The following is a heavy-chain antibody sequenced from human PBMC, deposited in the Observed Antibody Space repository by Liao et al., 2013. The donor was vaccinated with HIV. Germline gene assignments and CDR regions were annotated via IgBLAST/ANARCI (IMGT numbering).Heavy chain of an antibody. Sequence: QVQLQESGPGLVKPSETLSLTCTVSGGSISSYYWSWIRQPAGKGLEWIGHIYTSGTTNYNPSLKSRVTLSVDTSKNQFSLKLSSVTAADTAVYYCATEDYYDSSGYYYFSEYFQHWGQGTLVTVSS. D-gene: IGHD3-22*01. CDR1: GGSISSYY. J-gene: IGHJ1*01. CDR2: IYTSGTT. V-gene: IGHV4-4*07. CDR3: ATEDYYDSSGYYYFSEYFQH.